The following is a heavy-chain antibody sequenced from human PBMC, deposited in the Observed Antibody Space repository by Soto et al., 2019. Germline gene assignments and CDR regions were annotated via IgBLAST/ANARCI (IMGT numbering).Heavy chain of an antibody. V-gene: IGHV3-30*18. CDR1: GFTFSSYG. CDR2: ISYDGSNK. CDR3: AKSEWELRDYFDY. D-gene: IGHD1-26*01. Sequence: ESGGGVVQPGRSLRLSCAASGFTFSSYGMHWVRQAPGKGLEWVAVISYDGSNKYYADSVKGRFTISRDNSKNTLYLQMNSLRAEDTAVYYCAKSEWELRDYFDYWGQGTLVTVSS. J-gene: IGHJ4*02.